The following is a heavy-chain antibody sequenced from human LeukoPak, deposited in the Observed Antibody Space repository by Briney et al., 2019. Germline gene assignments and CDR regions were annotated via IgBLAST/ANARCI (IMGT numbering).Heavy chain of an antibody. CDR1: GFTFSSYA. CDR3: ARAQYMYSSGWDGAFDI. J-gene: IGHJ3*02. Sequence: PRGSLRLSCAASGFTFSSYAMHWVRQAPGKGLEWVAVISYDGSNKYYADSVKGRSTISRDNSKNTLYLQMNSLRAEDTAVYYCARAQYMYSSGWDGAFDIWGQGTMVTVSS. D-gene: IGHD6-19*01. CDR2: ISYDGSNK. V-gene: IGHV3-30-3*01.